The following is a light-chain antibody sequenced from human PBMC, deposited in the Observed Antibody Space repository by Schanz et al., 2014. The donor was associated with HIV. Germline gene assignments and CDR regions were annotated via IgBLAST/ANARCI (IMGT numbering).Light chain of an antibody. Sequence: DIQMTQSPSTLSASVGDRVTITCRASQSIDRWLAWYQQKPGKAPNLLIYKASSLESGVPSRFSGSGFGTEFTLTISSLQPDDFATYSCQQSDSIPWTFGQGTKVEIK. CDR2: KAS. CDR1: QSIDRW. J-gene: IGKJ1*01. CDR3: QQSDSIPWT. V-gene: IGKV1-5*03.